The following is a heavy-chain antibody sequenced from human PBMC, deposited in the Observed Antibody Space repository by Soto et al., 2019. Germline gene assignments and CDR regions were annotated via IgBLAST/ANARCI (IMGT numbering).Heavy chain of an antibody. J-gene: IGHJ5*02. CDR1: GYTLTELS. CDR3: ARGDIVVVPAAYNWFDP. V-gene: IGHV1-24*01. CDR2: FDPEDGET. Sequence: ASVKVSCKVSGYTLTELSRHWVRQAPGRGLEWMGGFDPEDGETIYAQKFQGRVTMTEDTSTDTVYMDLRSLRSDDTAVYYCARGDIVVVPAAYNWFDPWGQGTLVTVSS. D-gene: IGHD2-2*01.